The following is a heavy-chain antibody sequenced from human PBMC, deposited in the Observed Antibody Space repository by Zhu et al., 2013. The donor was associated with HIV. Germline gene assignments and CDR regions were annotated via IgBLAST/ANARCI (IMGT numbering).Heavy chain of an antibody. CDR2: IYYSGST. CDR3: ARGGGDYGWVAFDI. CDR1: GGSISSGDYY. V-gene: IGHV4-30-4*01. Sequence: QVQLQESGPGLVKPSQTLSLTCTVSGGSISSGDYYWSWIRQPPGKGLEWIGYIYYSGSTYYNPSLKSRVTISVDTSKNQFSLKLSSVTAADTAVYYCARGGGDYGWVAFDIWGQGQWSPSLQ. D-gene: IGHD4-17*01. J-gene: IGHJ3*02.